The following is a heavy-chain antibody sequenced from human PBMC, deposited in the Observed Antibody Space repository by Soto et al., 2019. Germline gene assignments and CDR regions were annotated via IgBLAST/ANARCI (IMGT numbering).Heavy chain of an antibody. CDR1: GGSISSGGYY. CDR2: IYYRGST. Sequence: QVQLQESGPGLVKPSQTLSLTCTVSGGSISSGGYYWSWIRQHPGKGLEWIGYIYYRGSTYYNPSLKCRVTIPVDTSKNQFSLKLSSVTAADTAVYYRASGEDSGYQLGGFDFWGQGTLVTVSS. J-gene: IGHJ4*02. CDR3: ASGEDSGYQLGGFDF. V-gene: IGHV4-31*03. D-gene: IGHD5-12*01.